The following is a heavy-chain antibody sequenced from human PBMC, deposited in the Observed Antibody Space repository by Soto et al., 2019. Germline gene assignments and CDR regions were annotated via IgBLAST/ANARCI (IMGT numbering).Heavy chain of an antibody. J-gene: IGHJ6*02. V-gene: IGHV4-4*07. CDR2: IYTSGST. Sequence: SETLCLTCSVSGGSISSYDWSWIRQPAGKGLEWIGRIYTSGSTNYNPSLKSRVTMSVDTSKNQFSLKLSSVTAADTAVYYCARDLVITMVRGVIIKKVYYGMDVWGQGTTVTVSS. CDR1: GGSISSYD. D-gene: IGHD3-10*01. CDR3: ARDLVITMVRGVIIKKVYYGMDV.